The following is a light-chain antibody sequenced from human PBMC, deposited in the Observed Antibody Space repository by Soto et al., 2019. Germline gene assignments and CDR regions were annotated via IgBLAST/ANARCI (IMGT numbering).Light chain of an antibody. CDR1: QSVSAIY. CDR3: QQYGSSSYT. V-gene: IGKV3-20*01. Sequence: EIVLTQSPGTLSLSPGERATLSCRTSQSVSAIYLAWYQQKPGQAPRLLIYGASSRATGIPDRFSGSGSGTDFTLTISRLEPEDFAVYYCQQYGSSSYTLGQGTKLEIK. J-gene: IGKJ2*01. CDR2: GAS.